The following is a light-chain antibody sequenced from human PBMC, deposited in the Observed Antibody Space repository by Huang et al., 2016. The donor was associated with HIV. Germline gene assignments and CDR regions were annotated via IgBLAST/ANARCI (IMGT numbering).Light chain of an antibody. V-gene: IGKV4-1*01. CDR2: WAS. J-gene: IGKJ1*01. Sequence: DIVMTQSPDSLAVSLGERATLHCRSSRSVYASSTERDSLAWFPQRPGQPPKLLLFWASTREAGVPDRVSGRGSGTDFTLTIANLKAEDAAIYYCQQYYSSPQTFGQGT. CDR3: QQYYSSPQT. CDR1: RSVYASSTERDS.